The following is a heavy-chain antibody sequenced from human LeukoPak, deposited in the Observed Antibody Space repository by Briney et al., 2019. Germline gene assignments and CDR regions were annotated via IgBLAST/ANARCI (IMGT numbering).Heavy chain of an antibody. CDR3: ARDPYSSGWYKDAFDI. CDR1: GFTFSSYS. Sequence: GESLRLSCAASGFTFSSYSMNWVRQAPGKGLEWVSSISGSSSYINYADSVKGRFTISSDNAQNSLFLQLNSLRAEDTAVYYCARDPYSSGWYKDAFDIWGQGTMVTVSS. J-gene: IGHJ3*02. V-gene: IGHV3-21*01. CDR2: ISGSSSYI. D-gene: IGHD6-19*01.